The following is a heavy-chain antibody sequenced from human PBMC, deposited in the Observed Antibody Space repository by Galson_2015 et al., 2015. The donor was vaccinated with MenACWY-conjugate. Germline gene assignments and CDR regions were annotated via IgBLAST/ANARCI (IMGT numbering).Heavy chain of an antibody. J-gene: IGHJ4*02. Sequence: SVKVSCKASGYTFTTYYMHWVRQAPGQGLEWMGIIRPSGDDGTTYAQKFQGRVTMTRVTSTSTVYMDLSSLRSEDTAVYYCVREYRGGSFDYWGQGTLVTVSS. CDR1: GYTFTTYY. D-gene: IGHD1-26*01. CDR2: IRPSGDDGT. CDR3: VREYRGGSFDY. V-gene: IGHV1-46*01.